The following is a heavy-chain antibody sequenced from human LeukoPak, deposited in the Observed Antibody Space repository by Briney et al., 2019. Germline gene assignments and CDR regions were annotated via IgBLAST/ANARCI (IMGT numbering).Heavy chain of an antibody. Sequence: SETLSLTCTVSGDSISSYYWSWIRQPAGKGLEWIGRIYTSGSTSYNTSLKSRVTMSVDTSKNQFSLKLSSVTAADTAVYYCVREEVYTAMVTWGQGTLVTVSS. D-gene: IGHD5-18*01. CDR3: VREEVYTAMVT. CDR1: GDSISSYY. J-gene: IGHJ5*02. V-gene: IGHV4-4*07. CDR2: IYTSGST.